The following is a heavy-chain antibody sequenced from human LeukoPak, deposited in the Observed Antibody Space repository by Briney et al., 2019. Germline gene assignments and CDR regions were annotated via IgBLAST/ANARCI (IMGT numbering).Heavy chain of an antibody. D-gene: IGHD2-2*01. CDR3: ARFNGDVVVPAAADY. J-gene: IGHJ4*02. V-gene: IGHV4-30-2*01. CDR1: GGSISSGGYY. Sequence: SQTLSLTCTVSGGSISSGGYYCSWIRQPPGKGLEWIGYIYHSGSTYYNPSLKSRVTISVDRSKNQFSLKLSSVTAADTAVYYCARFNGDVVVPAAADYWGQGTLVTVSS. CDR2: IYHSGST.